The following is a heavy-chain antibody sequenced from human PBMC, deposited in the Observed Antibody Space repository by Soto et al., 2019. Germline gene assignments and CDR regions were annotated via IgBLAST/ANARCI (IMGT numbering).Heavy chain of an antibody. CDR1: GFTFSTYA. J-gene: IGHJ6*03. V-gene: IGHV3-23*01. CDR2: ITGSGGNT. CDR3: ANHDRMGMTTLYYYYMDV. D-gene: IGHD3-16*01. Sequence: EVQLLESGGDLVQPGGSLRLSCAASGFTFSTYAMSWVRQAPGKGLEWVSSITGSGGNTYYPGSVKGRFATSRNNSKNTLYLQITGLRAEDTAVYYCANHDRMGMTTLYYYYMDVWGEGTTVTVSS.